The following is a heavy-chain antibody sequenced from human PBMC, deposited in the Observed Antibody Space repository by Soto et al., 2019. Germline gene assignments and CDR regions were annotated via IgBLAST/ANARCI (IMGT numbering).Heavy chain of an antibody. CDR3: ARAWGGNVFDF. D-gene: IGHD3-16*01. V-gene: IGHV4-59*08. Sequence: SETLSLTCTVSGGSISSYYWSWIRQPPGKGLEWIGYISYSGSTNYNPSLKSRVTISVDTSKNQFSLKLSSVTAADTAVYYCARAWGGNVFDFWGQGTLVTVSS. CDR1: GGSISSYY. CDR2: ISYSGST. J-gene: IGHJ4*02.